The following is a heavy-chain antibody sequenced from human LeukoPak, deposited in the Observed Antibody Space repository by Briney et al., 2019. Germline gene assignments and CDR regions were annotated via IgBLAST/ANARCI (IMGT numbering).Heavy chain of an antibody. Sequence: GGSLRLSCAASGFTVSSNYMSWVRQAPGKGLEWVSVIYSGGSTYYADSVKGRFTISRDNSKNTLYLQMNSLRAEDTAVYYCARDLISGDYTFDYWGQGTLVTVSS. CDR2: IYSGGST. CDR1: GFTVSSNY. CDR3: ARDLISGDYTFDY. D-gene: IGHD4-11*01. V-gene: IGHV3-53*01. J-gene: IGHJ4*02.